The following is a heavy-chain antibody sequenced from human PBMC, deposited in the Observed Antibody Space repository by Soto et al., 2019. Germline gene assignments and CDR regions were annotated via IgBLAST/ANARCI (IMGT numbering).Heavy chain of an antibody. D-gene: IGHD6-13*01. J-gene: IGHJ4*02. CDR2: IWYDGSDK. CDR3: ARDRGTVGTFFDY. V-gene: IGHV3-33*01. CDR1: GITFSSNG. Sequence: QVQLVESGGGVVQPGRSLRLSCTASGITFSSNGMHWVCQAPGKGLEWVAVIWYDGSDKYYADSVKGRFTISRDNSKNTLYLQMNSLRAEDTAVYYCARDRGTVGTFFDYWGQGTLVTVSS.